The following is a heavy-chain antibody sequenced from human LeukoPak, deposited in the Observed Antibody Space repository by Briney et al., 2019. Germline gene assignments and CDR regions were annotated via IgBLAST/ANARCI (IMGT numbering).Heavy chain of an antibody. J-gene: IGHJ6*03. Sequence: GASVKVSCKASGYTFTSYAISWVRQAPGQGLEWMGWIRTYNGNTNYAQKLQGRVSMTTDTSTTTAYMELRSLRSDDTAVYYCARDRRGYSYEDYYYYMDVWGKGTTVTVSS. CDR3: ARDRRGYSYEDYYYYMDV. CDR2: IRTYNGNT. CDR1: GYTFTSYA. D-gene: IGHD5-18*01. V-gene: IGHV1-18*01.